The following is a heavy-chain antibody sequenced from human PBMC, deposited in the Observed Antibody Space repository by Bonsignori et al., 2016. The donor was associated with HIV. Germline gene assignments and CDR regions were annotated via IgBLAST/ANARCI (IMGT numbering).Heavy chain of an antibody. J-gene: IGHJ6*03. V-gene: IGHV1-69*10. CDR1: GGTFSSYA. CDR2: IIPMLYIT. D-gene: IGHD4-17*01. CDR3: ARDYGEPPYYYYYMDV. Sequence: SVKVSCKASGGTFSSYAISWVRQAPGQGLEWMGGIIPMLYITHYAQKFQGRVTITADESTTTAYMELSSLRSEDTAVYYCARDYGEPPYYYYYMDVWAKGPRSPSP.